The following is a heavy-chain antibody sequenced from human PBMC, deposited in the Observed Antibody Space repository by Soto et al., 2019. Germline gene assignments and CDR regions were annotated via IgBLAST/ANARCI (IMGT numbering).Heavy chain of an antibody. CDR2: ISGSGGST. D-gene: IGHD3-3*01. CDR3: AKGVDFWSGYTFDY. V-gene: IGHV3-23*01. Sequence: EVQLLESGGGLVQPGGSLRLSCGASGFTFSSYAMSWVRQAPGKGLEWVSGISGSGGSTYYADSVKGRFTISRDNSKNTLYLQMSSLRAEATAVYYCAKGVDFWSGYTFDYWGQGTLVTVSS. J-gene: IGHJ4*02. CDR1: GFTFSSYA.